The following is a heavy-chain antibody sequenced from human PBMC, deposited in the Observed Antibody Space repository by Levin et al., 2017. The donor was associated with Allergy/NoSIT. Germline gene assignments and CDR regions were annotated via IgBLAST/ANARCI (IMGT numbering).Heavy chain of an antibody. CDR2: ISRDSIFI. D-gene: IGHD2-2*01. CDR3: ARDDKYAFDI. V-gene: IGHV3-21*05. J-gene: IGHJ3*02. Sequence: GESLKISCAASGFTFSSYSLNWVRQAPGKGLEWVSYISRDSIFIDYTDSVKGRFTISRDNAKNSLYLQMNSLRAEDTAVYFYARDDKYAFDIWGQGTMVTVSS. CDR1: GFTFSSYS.